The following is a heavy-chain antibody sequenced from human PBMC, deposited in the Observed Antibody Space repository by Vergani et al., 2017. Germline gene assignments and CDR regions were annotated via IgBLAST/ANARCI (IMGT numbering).Heavy chain of an antibody. Sequence: QVQLQQWGAGLLKPSETLSLTCAVYGGSFSGYYWSWIRQPPGKGLEWIWEINHSGSTNYNPSLKSRVTISVDTSKNQFSLNLSSVTAADTAVYYCARGSRAEGGSGPDKWGQGTLVTVSS. CDR3: ARGSRAEGGSGPDK. V-gene: IGHV4-34*01. D-gene: IGHD6-13*01. CDR2: INHSGST. CDR1: GGSFSGYY. J-gene: IGHJ4*02.